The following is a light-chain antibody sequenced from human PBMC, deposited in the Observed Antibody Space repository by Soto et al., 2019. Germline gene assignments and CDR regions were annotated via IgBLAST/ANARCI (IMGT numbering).Light chain of an antibody. Sequence: DIQMTQSPSSLSASVGDRVTITCRASQGISNSLAWYQQKPGKVPKLLIYSASTLQSGVPSRFRGSGSGTDFTITISSLQPQDVATYYCQQYNNATPFTFGPGTKVEIK. J-gene: IGKJ3*01. CDR1: QGISNS. V-gene: IGKV1-27*01. CDR2: SAS. CDR3: QQYNNATPFT.